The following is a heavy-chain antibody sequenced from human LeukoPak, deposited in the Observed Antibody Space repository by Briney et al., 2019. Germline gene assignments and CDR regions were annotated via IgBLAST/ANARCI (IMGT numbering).Heavy chain of an antibody. CDR2: ISAYNGNT. J-gene: IGHJ4*02. CDR1: GYTFTSYG. Sequence: ASVKVSCKASGYTFTSYGISWVRQAPGQGLEWMGWISAYNGNTNYAQKLQGRVTMTTDTSTSTAYMELRSLRSDDTAVYYCARARVEADYHTDCNFDYWGQGTLVTVSS. D-gene: IGHD2-21*02. V-gene: IGHV1-18*01. CDR3: ARARVEADYHTDCNFDY.